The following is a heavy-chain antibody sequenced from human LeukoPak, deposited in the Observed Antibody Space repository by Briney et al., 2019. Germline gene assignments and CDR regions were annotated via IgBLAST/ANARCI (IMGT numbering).Heavy chain of an antibody. V-gene: IGHV3-30*02. CDR1: GFTFSDFG. D-gene: IGHD5-24*01. J-gene: IGHJ4*02. CDR3: AKRRDDNYFDY. Sequence: GGSLRLSCAASGFTFSDFGMHWVRQAPGKGLEWVAFIRYDGSDKNYADSVKGRFTISRDNSKNTLYLQMNGLRAEDTAVFYCAKRRDDNYFDYWGQGALVTVSS. CDR2: IRYDGSDK.